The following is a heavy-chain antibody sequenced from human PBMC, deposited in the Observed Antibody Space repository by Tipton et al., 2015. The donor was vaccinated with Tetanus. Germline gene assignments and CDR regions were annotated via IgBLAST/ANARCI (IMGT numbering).Heavy chain of an antibody. Sequence: GLVKPSETLSLTCTVSGGSINSGTFYWDWIRQTPGMGLEWIGNIYYNGNTLQNPSLKSRVTMSLDKSKNQFSLKRRSVTAADTAFYYCSRTAVNWFDPWGPGILVTVSS. V-gene: IGHV4-39*01. D-gene: IGHD2-21*02. CDR3: SRTAVNWFDP. CDR1: GGSINSGTFY. CDR2: IYYNGNT. J-gene: IGHJ5*02.